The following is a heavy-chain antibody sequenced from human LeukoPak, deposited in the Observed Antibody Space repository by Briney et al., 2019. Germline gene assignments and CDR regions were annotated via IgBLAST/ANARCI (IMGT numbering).Heavy chain of an antibody. Sequence: GSSVKVSCKASGGTFSSYAISWVRQAPGQGLEWMGGIIPIFGTANYAQKYQGRVTITADESTSTAYMELSSLRSEDTAVYYCASKGTYYYDSSGYYFPDYWGQGTLVTVSS. V-gene: IGHV1-69*01. CDR1: GGTFSSYA. J-gene: IGHJ4*02. CDR3: ASKGTYYYDSSGYYFPDY. D-gene: IGHD3-22*01. CDR2: IIPIFGTA.